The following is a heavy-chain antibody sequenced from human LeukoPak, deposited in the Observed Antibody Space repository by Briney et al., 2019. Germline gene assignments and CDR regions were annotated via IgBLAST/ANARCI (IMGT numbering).Heavy chain of an antibody. Sequence: GGSLRLSCAASGFTFSSYGIHWVRQAPGRGLEWVAVISYDGSNTYYADSVKGRFTISRDNSKNTLYLQMNSLRPEDTAVYYCAKLYGTGNSYHYFDYWGQGTLVTVSS. J-gene: IGHJ4*02. CDR1: GFTFSSYG. CDR2: ISYDGSNT. V-gene: IGHV3-30*18. D-gene: IGHD3-10*01. CDR3: AKLYGTGNSYHYFDY.